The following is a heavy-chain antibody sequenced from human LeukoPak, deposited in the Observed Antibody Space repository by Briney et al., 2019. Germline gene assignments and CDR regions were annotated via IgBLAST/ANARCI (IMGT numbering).Heavy chain of an antibody. D-gene: IGHD1-20*01. CDR2: ISGSGGST. CDR1: GFAFSSYA. Sequence: GGSLRLSCAASGFAFSSYAMSWVRQAPGKGLEWVSAISGSGGSTYYADSVKGRFTISRDNSKNTLYLQMNSLRAEDTAVYYCAKRGSRYNWNPNWFVDYWGQGTLVTVSS. J-gene: IGHJ4*02. CDR3: AKRGSRYNWNPNWFVDY. V-gene: IGHV3-23*01.